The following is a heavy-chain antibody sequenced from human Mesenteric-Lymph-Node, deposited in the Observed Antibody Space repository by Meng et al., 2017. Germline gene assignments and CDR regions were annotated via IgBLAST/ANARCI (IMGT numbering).Heavy chain of an antibody. CDR2: ISSSGSTI. D-gene: IGHD6-13*01. J-gene: IGHJ3*02. CDR1: GFTFSDYY. CDR3: ARVEGGAAADVFDI. V-gene: IGHV3-11*01. Sequence: GGSLRLSCAASGFTFSDYYMSWIRQAPGKGLEWVSYISSSGSTIYYADSVKGRFIVSRDNAKNSLFLQMNDLRADDTAVYYCARVEGGAAADVFDIWGQGTMVTVSS.